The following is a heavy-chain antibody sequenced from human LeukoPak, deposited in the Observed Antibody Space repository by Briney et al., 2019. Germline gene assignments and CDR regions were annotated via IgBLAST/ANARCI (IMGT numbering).Heavy chain of an antibody. D-gene: IGHD2-21*02. J-gene: IGHJ6*01. CDR1: GGSINNYY. CDR3: ARRGMKTTRVDY. CDR2: LYNSGTT. V-gene: IGHV4-59*01. Sequence: SETLSQTLTVSGGSINNYYWSWIRQPPGKGLEWIGYLYNSGTTNYNPSLKSRVSISGDTSKNQFSLKLNSVTAADTAVYYCARRGMKTTRVDYWGQGITVTVSS.